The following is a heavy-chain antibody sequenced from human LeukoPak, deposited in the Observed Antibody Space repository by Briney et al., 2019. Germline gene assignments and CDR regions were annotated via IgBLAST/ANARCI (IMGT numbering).Heavy chain of an antibody. D-gene: IGHD4-17*01. CDR1: GGSFSGYY. CDR2: INHSGST. CDR3: ARERAVTTYYYFDY. V-gene: IGHV4-34*01. Sequence: PSETLSLTCAGYGGSFSGYYWSWIRQPPGKGLGWIVEINHSGSTNYNPSLKSRVTISVDTSKNQFSLKLTYVTAADTALYFCARERAVTTYYYFDYWGQGTLVTVSS. J-gene: IGHJ4*02.